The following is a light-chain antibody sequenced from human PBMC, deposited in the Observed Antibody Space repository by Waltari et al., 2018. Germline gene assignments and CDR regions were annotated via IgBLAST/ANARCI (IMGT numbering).Light chain of an antibody. CDR1: SSNIGLHS. J-gene: IGLJ3*02. V-gene: IGLV1-47*01. Sequence: QFVLTQSPSASGTPGQRVTISCSGISSNIGLHSIYWYPQLPGAPPKLLISKNNQRSSGVPDRFSASKSGTAAFMAISGLLSEDEADYFCAARDDSLNWVFGGGTKLTVL. CDR2: KNN. CDR3: AARDDSLNWV.